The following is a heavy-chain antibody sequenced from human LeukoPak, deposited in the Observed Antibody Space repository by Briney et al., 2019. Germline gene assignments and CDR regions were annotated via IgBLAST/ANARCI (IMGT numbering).Heavy chain of an antibody. V-gene: IGHV3-9*01. CDR3: ARDYDWALDF. Sequence: PGRSLRLSCAASGFTFDDYAMHWVRQAPGKGLEWVSGISWNSGSIGYADSVKGRFTISRDNAKNSLYLQMNDLRDEDTAVYYCARDYDWALDFWGQGTRVTVSS. D-gene: IGHD3-9*01. CDR1: GFTFDDYA. J-gene: IGHJ4*02. CDR2: ISWNSGSI.